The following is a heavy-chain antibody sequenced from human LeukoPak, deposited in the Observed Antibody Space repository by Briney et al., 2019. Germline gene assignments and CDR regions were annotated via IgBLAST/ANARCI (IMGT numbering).Heavy chain of an antibody. J-gene: IGHJ6*03. D-gene: IGHD3-10*01. CDR1: GYTFTGYY. CDR2: INPNSGGT. V-gene: IGHV1-2*02. CDR3: AREDYGSGTPPMYYYYYMDV. Sequence: ASVKVPCKASGYTFTGYYMHWVRQAPGQGLEWMGWINPNSGGTNYAQKFQGRVTMTRDTSISTAYMELSRLRSDDTAVYYCAREDYGSGTPPMYYYYYMDVWGKGTTVTISS.